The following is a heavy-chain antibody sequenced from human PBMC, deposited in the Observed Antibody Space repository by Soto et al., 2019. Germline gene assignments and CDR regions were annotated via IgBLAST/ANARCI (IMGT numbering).Heavy chain of an antibody. V-gene: IGHV3-30*18. D-gene: IGHD4-17*01. CDR3: AKDIHAGRDGSHYGADY. CDR1: GFTFSTYG. CDR2: ISYDGSNK. Sequence: QVQVVESGGGVVQPGRSLTLSCAVSGFTFSTYGMHWVRQAPGKGLEWVAIISYDGSNKYYADSVMGRFAISRDNSKNXXFLQLNSLRPEDTAVYYCAKDIHAGRDGSHYGADYWGQGTQVTVSS. J-gene: IGHJ4*02.